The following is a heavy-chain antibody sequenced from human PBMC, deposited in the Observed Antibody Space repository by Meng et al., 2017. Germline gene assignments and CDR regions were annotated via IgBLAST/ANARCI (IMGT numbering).Heavy chain of an antibody. D-gene: IGHD3-10*01. CDR1: GFTFGDYA. J-gene: IGHJ4*02. CDR2: IRSKAYGGTT. V-gene: IGHV3-49*03. CDR3: AKWPHGSGLGRFIYFDY. Sequence: GESLKISCTASGFTFGDYAMSWFRQAPGKGLEWVGFIRSKAYGGTTEYAASVKGRFTISRDDSKSIAYLQMNSLKTEDTAVYYCAKWPHGSGLGRFIYFDYWGQGTLVTVSS.